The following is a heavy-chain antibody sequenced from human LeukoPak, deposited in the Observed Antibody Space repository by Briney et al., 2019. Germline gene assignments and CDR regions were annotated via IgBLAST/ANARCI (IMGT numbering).Heavy chain of an antibody. V-gene: IGHV1-69*05. D-gene: IGHD4-17*01. Sequence: ASVKVSCKASGGTFSSYAISWVRQAPGQGLEWMGGIIPIFGTANYAQKFQGRVTITTDESTSTAYMELSSLRSEDPAVYYCARGRLYGDYSYWGQGTLVTVSS. CDR2: IIPIFGTA. J-gene: IGHJ4*02. CDR3: ARGRLYGDYSY. CDR1: GGTFSSYA.